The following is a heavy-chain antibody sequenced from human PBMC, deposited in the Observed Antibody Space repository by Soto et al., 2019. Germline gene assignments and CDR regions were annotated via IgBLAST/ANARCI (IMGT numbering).Heavy chain of an antibody. CDR2: INPSGGST. V-gene: IGHV1-46*01. Sequence: ASVKVSCKASGYTFTSYYMHWVRQAPGQGLEWMGIINPSGGSTSDAQKFQGRVTMTRNTSTSTVYMELSSMRSEDTEVYYCARDRGVEATAWFDPWREGTVVTVGS. D-gene: IGHD1-26*01. J-gene: IGHJ5*02. CDR3: ARDRGVEATAWFDP. CDR1: GYTFTSYY.